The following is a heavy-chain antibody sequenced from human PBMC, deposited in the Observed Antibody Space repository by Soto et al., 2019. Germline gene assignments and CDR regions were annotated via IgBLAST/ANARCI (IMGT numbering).Heavy chain of an antibody. CDR1: GFTLSGYA. CDR3: SRRARPDFYYMDV. CDR2: ISSNGVGT. Sequence: EVQLAESGGGLAQPGGSLRLSCAASGFTLSGYAMDWVRQAPGKGLEYVSGISSNGVGTYYANSVQGRFTISRGNSKNTVYLQMGSLRPEDMAVYYCSRRARPDFYYMDVWGKGTTFSVS. J-gene: IGHJ6*03. D-gene: IGHD6-6*01. V-gene: IGHV3-64*01.